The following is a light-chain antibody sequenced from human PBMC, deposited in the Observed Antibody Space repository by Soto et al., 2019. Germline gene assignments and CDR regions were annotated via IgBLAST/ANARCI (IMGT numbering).Light chain of an antibody. CDR2: AAS. V-gene: IGKV1-39*01. CDR1: QSIRSY. J-gene: IGKJ4*01. CDR3: QQSHGTPLT. Sequence: IRVSKCPSSLSASAGDRVTITCRASQSIRSYLNWYQQKPGKAPKLLIYAASSLQSGVPSRFSGSGSGTDFALTITSLQPEDCATYYCQQSHGTPLTFGEGTKVDIK.